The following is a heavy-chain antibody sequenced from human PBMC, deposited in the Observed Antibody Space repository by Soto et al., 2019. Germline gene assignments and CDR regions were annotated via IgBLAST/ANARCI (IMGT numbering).Heavy chain of an antibody. Sequence: GGSLRLSCAASGFTFDDYAMHWVRQAPGKGLEWVSLISWDGGSTYYADSVKGRFTISRDNSKNSLYLQMNSLRAEDTAVYYGAKEYAGRDGDYGDSQFDYWGQGTLVTVSS. CDR1: GFTFDDYA. D-gene: IGHD4-17*01. CDR2: ISWDGGST. J-gene: IGHJ4*02. CDR3: AKEYAGRDGDYGDSQFDY. V-gene: IGHV3-43D*03.